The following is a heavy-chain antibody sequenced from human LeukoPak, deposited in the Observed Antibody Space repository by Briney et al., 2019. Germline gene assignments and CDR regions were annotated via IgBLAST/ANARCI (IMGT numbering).Heavy chain of an antibody. Sequence: SETLSLTCTVSGGPVTSYYWNWIRHPPGKGLEWIGYISYSGSTNYNPSLKSRVTISVDTSKNQFSLKLSSVTAADTAVYYCARSPYGGNPLDYWGQGTLVTVSS. J-gene: IGHJ4*02. V-gene: IGHV4-59*02. CDR2: ISYSGST. CDR1: GGPVTSYY. CDR3: ARSPYGGNPLDY. D-gene: IGHD4-23*01.